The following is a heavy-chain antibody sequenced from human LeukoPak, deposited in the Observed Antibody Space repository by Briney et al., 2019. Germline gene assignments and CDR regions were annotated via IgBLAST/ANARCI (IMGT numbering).Heavy chain of an antibody. J-gene: IGHJ4*02. V-gene: IGHV3-30*04. D-gene: IGHD1-26*01. CDR3: ARDPSGRYYSNLDY. CDR2: ISYDGSNK. CDR1: GFTFSSCA. Sequence: PGGSLRLSCAASGFTFSSCALHWVRQAPGKGLEWVAVISYDGSNKYYADCVKGRFTISRDNSKNTVYLQMNSLTAEDTAVYYCARDPSGRYYSNLDYWGQGTLVTVSP.